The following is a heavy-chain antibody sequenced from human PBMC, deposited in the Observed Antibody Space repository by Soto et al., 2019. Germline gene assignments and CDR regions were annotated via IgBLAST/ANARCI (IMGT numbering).Heavy chain of an antibody. CDR2: IYHSGST. CDR3: ARDPRSSGWYSSFDY. Sequence: PSETLSLTCAVSGGSISSSNWWSWVRQPPGKGLEWIGEIYHSGSTNYNPSLKSRVTISVDKSKNQFSLKLSSVTAADTAVYYCARDPRSSGWYSSFDYWGQGTLVTVSS. J-gene: IGHJ4*02. CDR1: GGSISSSNW. V-gene: IGHV4-4*02. D-gene: IGHD6-19*01.